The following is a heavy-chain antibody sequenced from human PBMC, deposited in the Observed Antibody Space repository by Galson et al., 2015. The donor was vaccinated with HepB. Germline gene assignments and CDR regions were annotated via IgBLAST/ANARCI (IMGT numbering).Heavy chain of an antibody. CDR2: ISSSSSTI. J-gene: IGHJ4*02. Sequence: SLRLSCAASGFTFSSYSMNWVRQAPGKGLEWVSYISSSSSTIYYADSVKGRFTISRDNAKNSLYLQMNSLRAEDTAVYYCARDPGYGDYGRVYWGQGTLVTVSS. D-gene: IGHD4-17*01. V-gene: IGHV3-48*04. CDR1: GFTFSSYS. CDR3: ARDPGYGDYGRVY.